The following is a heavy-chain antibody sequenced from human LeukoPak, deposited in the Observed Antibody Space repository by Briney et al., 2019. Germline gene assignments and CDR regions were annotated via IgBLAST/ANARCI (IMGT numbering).Heavy chain of an antibody. CDR1: GFTFSTYS. Sequence: PGGSLRLSCAASGFTFSTYSMNWVRQAPGKGLEWVSSISSGSSYIYYADSVKGRFTISRDNAKNSLHLQMNSLRAEDTAVYYCARVGTQQTGLFAFDIRGQGTMVTVSS. CDR3: ARVGTQQTGLFAFDI. V-gene: IGHV3-21*01. D-gene: IGHD3-10*01. J-gene: IGHJ3*02. CDR2: ISSGSSYI.